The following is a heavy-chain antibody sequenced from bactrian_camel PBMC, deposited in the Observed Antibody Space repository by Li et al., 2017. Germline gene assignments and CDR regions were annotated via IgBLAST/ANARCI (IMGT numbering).Heavy chain of an antibody. CDR1: GFTFSNYY. Sequence: DVQLVESGGGLVQPGGSLRLSCAASGFTFSNYYMSWVRQAPGKGLEWVSNIDSDGTTWYVDSVTGRFTISQDKGKNTVYLLMNSLKPDDSGTYYCAYESGTTPDLCRRRGPGGYFGQGTQVTVS. D-gene: IGHD7*01. V-gene: IGHV3S10*01. J-gene: IGHJ4*01. CDR2: IDSDGTT.